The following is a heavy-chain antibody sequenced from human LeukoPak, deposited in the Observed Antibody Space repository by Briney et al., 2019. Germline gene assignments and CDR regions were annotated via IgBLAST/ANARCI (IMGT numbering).Heavy chain of an antibody. J-gene: IGHJ4*02. Sequence: PSETLSLTCAVYGGSFSGYYWSWIRQPPGKGLEWIGEINHSGSTNYNPSLKSRVTISVDTSKNQFSLKLSSVTAADTAVYYCAGAAHSSSWSPFDYWGQGTLVTVSS. CDR1: GGSFSGYY. D-gene: IGHD6-13*01. V-gene: IGHV4-34*01. CDR2: INHSGST. CDR3: AGAAHSSSWSPFDY.